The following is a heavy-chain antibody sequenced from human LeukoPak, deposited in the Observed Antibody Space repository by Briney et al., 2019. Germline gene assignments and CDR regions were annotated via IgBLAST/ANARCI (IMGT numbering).Heavy chain of an antibody. CDR1: GGSISSYY. CDR2: IYYSGCT. J-gene: IGHJ4*02. CDR3: ARDRIPGDY. D-gene: IGHD1-1*01. Sequence: SETLSLTCTVSGGSISSYYWSWIRQPPGKGLGWIGYIYYSGCTNYNPSLKSRVTISVDTSKNQFSLKLSSVTAADTAVYYCARDRIPGDYWGQGTLVTVSS. V-gene: IGHV4-59*01.